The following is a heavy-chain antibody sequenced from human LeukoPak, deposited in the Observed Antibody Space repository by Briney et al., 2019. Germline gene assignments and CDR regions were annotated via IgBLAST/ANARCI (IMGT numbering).Heavy chain of an antibody. CDR1: GFTFSSYA. D-gene: IGHD4-11*01. CDR2: ISGSGGST. Sequence: GGSLRLSCAASGFTFSSYAMSWVRQAPGKGLEWVSAISGSGGSTYYADSVKGRFTISRDNSKNTLYLQMNSLRAEDTAVYYCARVSNRWYYGMDVWGQGTTVTVSS. V-gene: IGHV3-23*01. CDR3: ARVSNRWYYGMDV. J-gene: IGHJ6*02.